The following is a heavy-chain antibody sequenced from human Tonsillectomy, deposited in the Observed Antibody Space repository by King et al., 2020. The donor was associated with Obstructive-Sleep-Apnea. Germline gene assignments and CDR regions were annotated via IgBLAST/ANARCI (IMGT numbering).Heavy chain of an antibody. Sequence: QLVQSGAEVKKPGESLRISCQGSGYSFSSYYITWVRQMPGKGLEWMGRIDPSDSDTNYSPSFQGHVTISVDKSINPAYLQWSSLKASDTAIYYCAKEYSSSWSDDYWGQGTLVTVSS. CDR2: IDPSDSDT. V-gene: IGHV5-10-1*01. CDR1: GYSFSSYY. D-gene: IGHD6-13*01. J-gene: IGHJ4*02. CDR3: AKEYSSSWSDDY.